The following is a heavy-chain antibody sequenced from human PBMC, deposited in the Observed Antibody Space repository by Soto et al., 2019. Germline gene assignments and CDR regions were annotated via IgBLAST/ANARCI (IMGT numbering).Heavy chain of an antibody. CDR3: ARYGWFGELDRRWFDY. V-gene: IGHV5-10-1*01. CDR1: GYSFTSYW. Sequence: DSLKISWKSSGYSFTSYWISWFRQMPGKGLEWMARIDPSDSYTNYSPSFQGHVTISADKSISTAYLQWSSLKASGTAMYYCARYGWFGELDRRWFDYWGQGTLVTV. D-gene: IGHD3-10*01. J-gene: IGHJ5*01. CDR2: IDPSDSYT.